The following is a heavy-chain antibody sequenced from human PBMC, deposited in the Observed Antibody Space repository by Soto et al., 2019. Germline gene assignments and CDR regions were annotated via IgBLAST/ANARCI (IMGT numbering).Heavy chain of an antibody. Sequence: QVQLQESGPGLVKPSETLSLTCTVSGGSVSSGSYYWSWIRQPPGKGLEWIGYIYYSGSTNYNPSLKTRVTISVDTSKNQFSLKLSSVTAADTAVYYCARELGWFVELVGWFDPWGQGTLVTVSS. J-gene: IGHJ5*02. D-gene: IGHD3-10*01. V-gene: IGHV4-61*01. CDR2: IYYSGST. CDR1: GGSVSSGSYY. CDR3: ARELGWFVELVGWFDP.